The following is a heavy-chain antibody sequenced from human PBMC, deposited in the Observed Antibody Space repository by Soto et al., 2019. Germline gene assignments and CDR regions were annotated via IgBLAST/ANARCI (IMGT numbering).Heavy chain of an antibody. CDR3: AREIRSMVRGTDYYYMDV. CDR1: GGTFSSDT. V-gene: IGHV1-69*04. D-gene: IGHD3-10*01. Sequence: GASVKVSCKASGGTFSSDTISWLRQAPGQGLEWMGRIIPILGIANYAQKFQGRVTITADKSTSTAYMELSSLRSEDTAVYYCAREIRSMVRGTDYYYMDVWGKGTTVTVSS. J-gene: IGHJ6*03. CDR2: IIPILGIA.